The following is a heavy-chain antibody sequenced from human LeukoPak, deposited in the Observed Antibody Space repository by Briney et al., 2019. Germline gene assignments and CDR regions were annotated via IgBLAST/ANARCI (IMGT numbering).Heavy chain of an antibody. J-gene: IGHJ4*02. CDR3: ARGLSGHYFDY. V-gene: IGHV1-18*01. CDR2: ISVYNGNT. Sequence: ASVKVSCKASGYTFTSYGISWVRQAPGQGLEWMGWISVYNGNTNYAQKLQGRVTMTTDTSTSTAYMELRSPRSDDSIVYYCARGLSGHYFDYWGQGTLVTVSS. D-gene: IGHD1-26*01. CDR1: GYTFTSYG.